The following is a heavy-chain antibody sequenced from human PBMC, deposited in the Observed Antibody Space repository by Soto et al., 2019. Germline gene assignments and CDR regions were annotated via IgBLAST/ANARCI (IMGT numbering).Heavy chain of an antibody. D-gene: IGHD5-18*01. CDR3: ARSPNARGYSYYKLYDY. CDR2: ISGSGGST. J-gene: IGHJ4*02. CDR1: GFTFSGYA. Sequence: EVQLLESGGGLVQPGGSLRLSCAASGFTFSGYAMSWVRQAPGKGLEWVSAISGSGGSTYYADSVKGRFTISRDNAKNSLYLQMNSLRDEDTAVYYCARSPNARGYSYYKLYDYWGQGTLVTVSS. V-gene: IGHV3-23*01.